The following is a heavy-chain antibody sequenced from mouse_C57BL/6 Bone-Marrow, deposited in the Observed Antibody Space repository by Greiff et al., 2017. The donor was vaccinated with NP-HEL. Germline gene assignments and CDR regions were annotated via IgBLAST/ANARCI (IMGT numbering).Heavy chain of an antibody. CDR3: ARSGGWLLRGWYFDV. J-gene: IGHJ1*03. CDR1: GYTFTSYW. V-gene: IGHV1-61*01. D-gene: IGHD2-3*01. Sequence: QVQLQQPGAELVRPGSSVKLSCKASGYTFTSYWMDWVKQRPGQGLEWIGNIYPSDSETHYNQKFTDKATLTVDKSSSTAYMQLSSLTSEDSAVYYCARSGGWLLRGWYFDVWGTGTTVTVSS. CDR2: IYPSDSET.